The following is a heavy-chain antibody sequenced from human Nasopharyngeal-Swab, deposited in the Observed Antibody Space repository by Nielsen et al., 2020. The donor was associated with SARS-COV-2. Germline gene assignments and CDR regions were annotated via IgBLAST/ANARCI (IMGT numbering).Heavy chain of an antibody. Sequence: GESLKISCAASGFTFSSYDMHWVRQATGKGLEWVSAIGTAGDTYYPGSVKGRFTNSRENAKNSLYLQMNSLRAGDTAVYYCARSRYSGCDFPYMDVWGKGTTVTVSS. D-gene: IGHD5-12*01. V-gene: IGHV3-13*01. CDR2: IGTAGDT. J-gene: IGHJ6*03. CDR1: GFTFSSYD. CDR3: ARSRYSGCDFPYMDV.